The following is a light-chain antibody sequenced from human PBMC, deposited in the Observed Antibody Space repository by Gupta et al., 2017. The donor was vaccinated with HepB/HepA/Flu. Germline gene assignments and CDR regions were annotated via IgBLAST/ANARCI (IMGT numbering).Light chain of an antibody. Sequence: QSVLTQPPSASGTPGQRVPISCSGSSSNIGSNYVYWYQQLPGTAPKLLISRNNQRPSGVPDRFSGSKSGTSASLAISGLRSEDEADYYCAAWDDSLSGVVFGGGTKLTVL. CDR1: SSNIGSNY. V-gene: IGLV1-47*01. J-gene: IGLJ2*01. CDR3: AAWDDSLSGVV. CDR2: RNN.